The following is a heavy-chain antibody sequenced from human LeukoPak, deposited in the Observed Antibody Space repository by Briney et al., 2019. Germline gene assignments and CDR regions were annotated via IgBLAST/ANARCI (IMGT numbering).Heavy chain of an antibody. CDR3: ARDRYSSSTFFDY. CDR1: GFTFSDYY. J-gene: IGHJ4*02. CDR2: ISSSGSTI. V-gene: IGHV3-11*01. Sequence: GSLRLSCAASGFTFSDYYMSWIRQAPGKGLEWVSYISSSGSTIYYADSVKGRFTISRDNAKNSLYLQMNSLRAEDTVVYYCARDRYSSSTFFDYWGQGTLVTVSS. D-gene: IGHD6-6*01.